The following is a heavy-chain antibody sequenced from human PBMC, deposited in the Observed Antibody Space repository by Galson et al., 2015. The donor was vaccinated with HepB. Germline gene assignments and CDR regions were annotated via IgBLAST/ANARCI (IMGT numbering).Heavy chain of an antibody. D-gene: IGHD3-10*01. V-gene: IGHV3-48*01. CDR3: ARCPFRNYYDSGTYFDF. Sequence: SLRLSCAASDFSSSSYSFNWVRQAPGKGLQWISYISSGGENIYYADSVKGRFTISRDNAKNSLYLQMNSLRADDTAVYYCARCPFRNYYDSGTYFDFWGQGTPVTVSP. CDR2: ISSGGENI. CDR1: DFSSSSYS. J-gene: IGHJ4*02.